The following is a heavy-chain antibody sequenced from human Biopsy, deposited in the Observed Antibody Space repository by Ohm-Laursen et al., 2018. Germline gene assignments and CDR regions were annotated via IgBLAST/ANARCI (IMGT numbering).Heavy chain of an antibody. J-gene: IGHJ4*02. CDR2: IIPMFGTA. CDR3: ARMKGRGYFDY. D-gene: IGHD2-15*01. V-gene: IGHV1-69*01. Sequence: SSVKVSCKASGGTFINYAISWVRQAPGQGLEWMGGIIPMFGTANYAQMFQGRVTISADESTSTSYMELSSLTTEDTAIYYCARMKGRGYFDYWGQGTLVIVSS. CDR1: GGTFINYA.